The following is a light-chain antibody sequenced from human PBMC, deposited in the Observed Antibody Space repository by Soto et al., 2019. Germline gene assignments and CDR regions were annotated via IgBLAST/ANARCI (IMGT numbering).Light chain of an antibody. J-gene: IGKJ1*01. CDR3: QQRSNWPWT. CDR1: QSVSSTF. Sequence: EIVLTQSPGTLSCSPAEKATLSCRASQSVSSTFLAWYQQKPGQAPRLLIYGASTRATDMSGTFSGRGSGTEYTLTISSLEPEDFAVYYCQQRSNWPWTFGQGTKVDIK. CDR2: GAS. V-gene: IGKV3D-20*02.